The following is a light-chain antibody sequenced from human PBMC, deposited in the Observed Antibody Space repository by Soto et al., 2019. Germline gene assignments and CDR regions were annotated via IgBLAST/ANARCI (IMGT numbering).Light chain of an antibody. J-gene: IGKJ2*01. Sequence: DIQMTQSPSSLSASVGDRVTITCRASQGIRNALGWYQQKPGKAPKRLIYAASSLQSGVPSRFSGSGSGTELTLTISSLQPEDFATYYCLQHNSYPHTFGQGTKLEIK. CDR1: QGIRNA. CDR2: AAS. V-gene: IGKV1-17*01. CDR3: LQHNSYPHT.